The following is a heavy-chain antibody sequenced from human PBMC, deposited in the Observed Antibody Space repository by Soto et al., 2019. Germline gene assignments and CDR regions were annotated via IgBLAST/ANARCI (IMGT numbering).Heavy chain of an antibody. CDR2: IGDRCRAT. V-gene: IGHV3-23*01. J-gene: IGHJ4*02. CDR1: GLSFRNYV. Sequence: GSMRLGGAACGLSFRNYVMAWVRQAPGKGLEWVSAIGDRCRATYYADSVKGRFAISRDNSKNTLYLQMNSLRADDTALYYCAIPPRYCNGVNGDWGQATLGTVSS. CDR3: AIPPRYCNGVNGD. D-gene: IGHD2-15*01.